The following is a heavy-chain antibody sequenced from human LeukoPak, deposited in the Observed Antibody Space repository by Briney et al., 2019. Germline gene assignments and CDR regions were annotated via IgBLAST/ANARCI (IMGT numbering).Heavy chain of an antibody. CDR2: ISSNGGST. CDR1: GFTFSSYA. Sequence: GGSLGLSCAASGFTFSSYAMHWVRQAPGKGLEYVSAISSNGGSTYYANSVKGRFTISRDNSKNTLYLQMNSLRAEDTAVYYCAKGLLWFGELLYSPDAFDIWGQGTMVTVSS. CDR3: AKGLLWFGELLYSPDAFDI. V-gene: IGHV3-64*01. D-gene: IGHD3-10*01. J-gene: IGHJ3*02.